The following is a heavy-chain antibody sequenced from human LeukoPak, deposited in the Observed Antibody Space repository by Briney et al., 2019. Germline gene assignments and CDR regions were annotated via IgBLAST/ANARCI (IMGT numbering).Heavy chain of an antibody. Sequence: SETLSLTCTVSGGSISSGDYYWSWIRQPPGKGLEWIGYIYYSGSTYYNPSLKSRVTISVDTSKNQFSLELSSVTAADTAVYYCARTSGYDSWSGYYRSDYWGQGTLVTVSS. D-gene: IGHD3-3*01. CDR3: ARTSGYDSWSGYYRSDY. CDR2: IYYSGST. CDR1: GGSISSGDYY. V-gene: IGHV4-30-4*08. J-gene: IGHJ4*02.